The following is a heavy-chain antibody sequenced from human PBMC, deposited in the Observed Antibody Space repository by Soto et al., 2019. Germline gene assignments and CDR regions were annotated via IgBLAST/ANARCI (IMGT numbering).Heavy chain of an antibody. CDR3: AKDPLYDKERYYYYGMDV. D-gene: IGHD3-22*01. CDR2: ISYDGSNK. CDR1: GFTFSSYG. Sequence: GGSLRLSCAASGFTFSSYGMHWVRQAPGKGLEWVAVISYDGSNKYYADSVKGRFTISRDNSKNTLYLQMNSLRAEDTAVYYCAKDPLYDKERYYYYGMDVWGQGTTVTVSS. V-gene: IGHV3-30*18. J-gene: IGHJ6*02.